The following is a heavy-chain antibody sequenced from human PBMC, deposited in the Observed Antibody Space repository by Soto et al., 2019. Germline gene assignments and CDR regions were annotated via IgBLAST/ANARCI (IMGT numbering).Heavy chain of an antibody. CDR3: ARGYSSSWCDY. J-gene: IGHJ4*02. CDR2: IYYSGST. Sequence: PSETVSLTCTVSGGSVSSGSYYWGWIRQPPGKGLEWIGYIYYSGSTNYNPSLKSRVTISVDTSKNQFSLKLSSVTAADTAVYYCARGYSSSWCDYWGQGTLVTVSS. D-gene: IGHD6-13*01. CDR1: GGSVSSGSYY. V-gene: IGHV4-61*01.